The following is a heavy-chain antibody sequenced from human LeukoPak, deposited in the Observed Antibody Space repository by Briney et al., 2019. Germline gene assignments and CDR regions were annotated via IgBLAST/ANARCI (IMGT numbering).Heavy chain of an antibody. CDR1: GGSISSSSYY. Sequence: SETLSLTCTVSGGSISSSSYYWGWIRQPPGKGLEWIGSIYYSGSTYYNPSLKSRVTISVDTSKNQFSLKLSSVTAADTAVYYCASLARPYYYYMDVWGKGTTVTVSS. J-gene: IGHJ6*03. CDR3: ASLARPYYYYMDV. CDR2: IYYSGST. V-gene: IGHV4-39*07.